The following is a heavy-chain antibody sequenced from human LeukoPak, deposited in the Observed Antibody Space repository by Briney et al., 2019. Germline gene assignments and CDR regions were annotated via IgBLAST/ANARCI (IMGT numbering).Heavy chain of an antibody. Sequence: GGSLRLSCAASGFTFSSYAMHWVRQAPGKGLEYVSAISSNGGSTYYADSVKGRFTISRDNSKNTLYLQMGSLKAEDMAVYYCARSRRVGATTDYFDSWGQGTLVSGSS. J-gene: IGHJ4*02. CDR3: ARSRRVGATTDYFDS. CDR1: GFTFSSYA. CDR2: ISSNGGST. D-gene: IGHD1-26*01. V-gene: IGHV3-64*02.